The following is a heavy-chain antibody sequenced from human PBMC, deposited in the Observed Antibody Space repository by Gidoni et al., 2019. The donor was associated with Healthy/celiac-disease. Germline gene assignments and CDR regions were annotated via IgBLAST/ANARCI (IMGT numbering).Heavy chain of an antibody. Sequence: QVQLVESGGGVVQPGRSLRLSCAAAGFTYRSYGMHWVRQAPGKGLEWVAVISYDGSNKYYADSVKGRFTISRDNSKNTLYLQMNSLRAEDTAVYYCAKPRGNYGSGSYYNGDFQHWGQGTLVTVSS. CDR2: ISYDGSNK. J-gene: IGHJ1*01. D-gene: IGHD3-10*01. CDR1: GFTYRSYG. V-gene: IGHV3-30*18. CDR3: AKPRGNYGSGSYYNGDFQH.